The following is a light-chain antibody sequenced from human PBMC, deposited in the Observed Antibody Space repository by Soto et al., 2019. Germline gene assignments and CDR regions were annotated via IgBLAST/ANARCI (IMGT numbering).Light chain of an antibody. CDR3: QQSFSSLLS. J-gene: IGKJ4*01. CDR1: QTISTY. V-gene: IGKV1-39*01. CDR2: DAS. Sequence: DIQMTQSPSSLSASLGDRVTITCRASQTISTYVTWYQQKPGKAPKALISDASTSQSGVPSRFSGSGSGTDFTLIISSLQPEDVATYYCQQSFSSLLSFGGGTQVEIK.